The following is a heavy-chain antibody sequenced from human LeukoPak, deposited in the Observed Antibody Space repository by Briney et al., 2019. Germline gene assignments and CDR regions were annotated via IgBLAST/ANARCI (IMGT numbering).Heavy chain of an antibody. Sequence: PGGSLRHSGAASGFTLNTYSMNWVRQAPGKGLEWVSSISSTGSDMYYVDSVKGRFTISRDNAKNSLFLQVNSLRAEDTAVYYCARIALYDDTAFYSGYYYYYYPMDVWGQGTTVTVSS. V-gene: IGHV3-21*01. J-gene: IGHJ6*02. CDR2: ISSTGSDM. CDR3: ARIALYDDTAFYSGYYYYYYPMDV. D-gene: IGHD3-9*01. CDR1: GFTLNTYS.